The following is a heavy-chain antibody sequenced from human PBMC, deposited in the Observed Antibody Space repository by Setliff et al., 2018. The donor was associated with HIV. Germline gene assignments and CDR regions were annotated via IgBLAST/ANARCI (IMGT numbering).Heavy chain of an antibody. Sequence: ASVKVSCKASGYTFSSYGISWVRQAPGQGLEWVGWVSNEGDTNYAQKYQDRVTFTTDTTTTTAYMELRGLRSDDTAVYYCARDPRYTSVWFRNGGVDFWGQGTLVTVSS. D-gene: IGHD6-19*01. CDR3: ARDPRYTSVWFRNGGVDF. J-gene: IGHJ4*02. V-gene: IGHV1-18*01. CDR2: VSNEGDT. CDR1: GYTFSSYG.